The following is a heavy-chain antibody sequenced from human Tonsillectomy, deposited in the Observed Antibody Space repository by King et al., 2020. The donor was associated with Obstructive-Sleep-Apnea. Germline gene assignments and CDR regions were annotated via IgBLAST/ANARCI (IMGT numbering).Heavy chain of an antibody. D-gene: IGHD1-26*01. CDR3: ARADIMGANLYYFDY. CDR1: GFTLSSNW. Sequence: VQLVESGGGLVQPGGSLRLSCAASGFTLSSNWMHWVRQAPGKGLVWVSRINSDASSTSYADSVKGRFTISRDNAKNTLYLQMNSLRHEDTAVYYCARADIMGANLYYFDYWGQGTLVTVSS. V-gene: IGHV3-74*01. J-gene: IGHJ4*02. CDR2: INSDASST.